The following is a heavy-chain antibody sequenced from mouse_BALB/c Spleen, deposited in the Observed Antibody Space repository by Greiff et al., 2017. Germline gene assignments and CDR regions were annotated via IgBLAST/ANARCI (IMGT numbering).Heavy chain of an antibody. CDR2: INSNGGST. J-gene: IGHJ2*01. D-gene: IGHD1-1*01. V-gene: IGHV5-6-3*01. CDR1: GFTFSSYG. CDR3: ARGLPYYGYFDY. Sequence: EVKLMESGGGLVQPGGSLKLSCAASGFTFSSYGMSWVRQTPDKRLELVATINSNGGSTYYPDSVKGRFTISRDNAKNTLYLQMSSLKSEDTAMYYCARGLPYYGYFDYWGQGTTLTVSS.